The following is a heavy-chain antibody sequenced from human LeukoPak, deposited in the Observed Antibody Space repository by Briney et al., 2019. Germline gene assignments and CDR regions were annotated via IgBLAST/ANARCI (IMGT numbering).Heavy chain of an antibody. D-gene: IGHD3-3*01. CDR1: GGSSSGYY. CDR3: ARGYLSRGITIFGVVIINGDAFDI. Sequence: PSETLSLTCAVYGGSSSGYYWSWIRQPPGKGLEWIGEINHSGSTNYNPSLKSRVTISVDTSKNQFSLKLSSVTAADTAVYYCARGYLSRGITIFGVVIINGDAFDIWGQGTMVTVS. J-gene: IGHJ3*02. CDR2: INHSGST. V-gene: IGHV4-34*01.